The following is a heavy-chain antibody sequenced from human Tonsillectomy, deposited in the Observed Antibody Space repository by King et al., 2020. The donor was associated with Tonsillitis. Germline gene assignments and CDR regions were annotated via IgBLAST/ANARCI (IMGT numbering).Heavy chain of an antibody. V-gene: IGHV1-2*02. J-gene: IGHJ4*02. CDR2: INPNRGGT. CDR1: GYTFTGYY. CDR3: ASWVVAAAGSDY. Sequence: QLVQSGAEVKKPGASEKVSCKASGYTFTGYYMHWVRQAPGQGLEWMGWINPNRGGTNYAQKFQGRVTMTRDTSISTAYMELSRLRSDDTAVYYCASWVVAAAGSDYWGQGTLVTVSS. D-gene: IGHD6-13*01.